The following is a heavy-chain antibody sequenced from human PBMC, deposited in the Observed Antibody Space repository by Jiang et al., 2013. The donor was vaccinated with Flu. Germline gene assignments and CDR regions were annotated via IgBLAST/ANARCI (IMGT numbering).Heavy chain of an antibody. CDR2: ISAYNGNT. CDR3: ARDLSRDGYNLAEYFQH. J-gene: IGHJ1*01. V-gene: IGHV1-18*01. CDR1: GYTFTSYG. D-gene: IGHD5-24*01. Sequence: SGAEVKKPGASVKVSCKASGYTFTSYGISWVRQAPGQGLEWMGWISAYNGNTNYAQKLQGRVTMTTDTSTSTAYMGLRSLRSDDTAVYYCARDLSRDGYNLAEYFQHWGQGTLVHRLL.